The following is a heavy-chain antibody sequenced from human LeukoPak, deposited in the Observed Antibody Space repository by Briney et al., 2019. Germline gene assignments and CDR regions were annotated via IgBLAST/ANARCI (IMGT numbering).Heavy chain of an antibody. CDR3: ARDLGRDWAFDI. CDR2: IYYSGST. CDR1: GGSISSGDYY. Sequence: PPETLSLTCTVSGGSISSGDYYWSWIRQPPGKGLEWIGYIYYSGSTYYNPSLKSRVTISVDTSKNQFSLKLSSVTAADTAVYYCARDLGRDWAFDIWGQGTMVTVSS. D-gene: IGHD3/OR15-3a*01. V-gene: IGHV4-30-4*01. J-gene: IGHJ3*02.